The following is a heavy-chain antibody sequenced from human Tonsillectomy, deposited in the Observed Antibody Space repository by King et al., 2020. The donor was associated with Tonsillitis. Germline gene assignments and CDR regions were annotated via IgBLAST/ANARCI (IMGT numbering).Heavy chain of an antibody. D-gene: IGHD1-7*01. V-gene: IGHV3-53*04. CDR1: GFTVSSNY. CDR2: IYSGGST. J-gene: IGHJ6*02. CDR3: ARGRRAGITGTTGYYGMDV. Sequence: EQLVQSGGGLVQPGGSLRLSCAASGFTVSSNYMSWVRQAPGKGLEWVSVIYSGGSTYYADSVKGRFTFSRHNSKNTLYLQMNSLRAEDTAVYYCARGRRAGITGTTGYYGMDVWGQGTTVTVSS.